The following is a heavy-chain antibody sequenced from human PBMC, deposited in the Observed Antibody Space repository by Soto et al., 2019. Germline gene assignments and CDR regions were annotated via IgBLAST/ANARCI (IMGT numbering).Heavy chain of an antibody. J-gene: IGHJ6*02. V-gene: IGHV3-23*01. D-gene: IGHD2-8*02. CDR3: AKVISITVSYWYGMDL. Sequence: GGSLRLSCAASGFTFSTYAMIWVRQTPGKGLEGVSSISDSGGNTYYADSVKGRFTISRDNSKNTLYLQMSALRADDTAIYYCAKVISITVSYWYGMDLWGQGTTVTVSS. CDR1: GFTFSTYA. CDR2: ISDSGGNT.